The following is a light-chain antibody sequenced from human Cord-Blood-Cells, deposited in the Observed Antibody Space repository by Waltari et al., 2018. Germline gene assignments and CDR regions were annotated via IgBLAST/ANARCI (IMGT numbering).Light chain of an antibody. CDR3: AAWDDSLNGWV. J-gene: IGLJ3*02. CDR1: SSTIGSNT. CDR2: SNN. Sequence: QSVLTQPPSASGTPGQRVTISCSGSSSTIGSNTVNWYQQLPGTAPKLLIYSNNQGPSGVPDRFAGSKSGTSASLAISGLQSEDEADYYCAAWDDSLNGWVFGGGTKLTVL. V-gene: IGLV1-44*01.